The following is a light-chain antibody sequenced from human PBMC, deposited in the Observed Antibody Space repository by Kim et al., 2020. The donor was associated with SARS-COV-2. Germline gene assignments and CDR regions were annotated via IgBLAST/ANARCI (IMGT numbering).Light chain of an antibody. V-gene: IGKV4-1*01. Sequence: RATNNCTSSQSMLYTSNNTNYLAWYQQKPGQPPKLLIYWASTRESGVPDRFSGSGSGTDFTLTISSLQAEDVAVYYCQQYYRPWYTFGQGTKLEI. CDR1: QSMLYTSNNTNY. J-gene: IGKJ2*01. CDR2: WAS. CDR3: QQYYRPWYT.